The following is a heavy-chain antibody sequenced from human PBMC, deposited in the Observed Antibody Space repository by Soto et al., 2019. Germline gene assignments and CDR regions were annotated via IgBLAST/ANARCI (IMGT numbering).Heavy chain of an antibody. V-gene: IGHV3-7*05. D-gene: IGHD6-19*01. J-gene: IGHJ4*02. Sequence: EVQLVESGGGLVQPGGSLRLSCAASGFTFSSYWMSWVRQAPGKGLEWVANIKQDGSEKYYVDSVKGRFTISRDNAKNSLYLQMNSLRAEDTAVYYCARDGDSSGWYGYFDYWGQGTLVNVSS. CDR2: IKQDGSEK. CDR1: GFTFSSYW. CDR3: ARDGDSSGWYGYFDY.